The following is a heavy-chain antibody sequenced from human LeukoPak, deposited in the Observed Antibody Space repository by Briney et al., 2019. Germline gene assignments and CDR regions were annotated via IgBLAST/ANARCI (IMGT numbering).Heavy chain of an antibody. J-gene: IGHJ4*02. CDR1: GFTFSSYW. D-gene: IGHD3-9*01. V-gene: IGHV3-7*01. CDR3: ARVKRYYDILKDY. CDR2: IKQDGSEK. Sequence: SGGSLRLSCAASGFTFSSYWMSWVRQAPGKGLEWVANIKQDGSEKYYVDSVKGRFTISRDNAKNSLYLQMNSLRAEDTAVYYCARVKRYYDILKDYWGQGTLVIVSS.